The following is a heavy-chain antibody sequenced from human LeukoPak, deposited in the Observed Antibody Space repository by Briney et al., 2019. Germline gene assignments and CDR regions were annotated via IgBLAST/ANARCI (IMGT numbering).Heavy chain of an antibody. CDR2: ISYDGSNK. D-gene: IGHD3-3*01. V-gene: IGHV3-30-3*01. J-gene: IGHJ6*02. Sequence: GGSLRLSCAASGFTFSSYAMHWVRQAPGKGLEWVAVISYDGSNKYYADSVKGRFTISRDNSKNTLYLQMNSLRAEDTAVYYCARDYYDFWSGYYDYYYYGMDVWGQGTTVTVSS. CDR1: GFTFSSYA. CDR3: ARDYYDFWSGYYDYYYYGMDV.